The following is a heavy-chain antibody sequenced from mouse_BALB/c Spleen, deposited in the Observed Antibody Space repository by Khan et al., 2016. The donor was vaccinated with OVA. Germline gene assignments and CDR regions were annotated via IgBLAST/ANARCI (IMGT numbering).Heavy chain of an antibody. CDR1: GYSITSDYA. CDR3: ASERGRYCAFAY. V-gene: IGHV3-2*02. CDR2: ISYSGSI. D-gene: IGHD4-1*01. J-gene: IGHJ4*01. Sequence: EVQLQESGPGLVKPSQSLSLTCTVTGYSITSDYAWNWIRQFPGNKLEWMGYISYSGSITYNPSFKSRISITRDTSKDQFFLQLKYVISEDTATYYCASERGRYCAFAYWGQGTSVTVSS.